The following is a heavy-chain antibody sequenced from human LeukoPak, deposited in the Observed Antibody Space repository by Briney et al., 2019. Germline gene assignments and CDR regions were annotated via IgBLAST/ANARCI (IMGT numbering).Heavy chain of an antibody. CDR3: ARATIFGWFDP. CDR2: ISSSSSYI. V-gene: IGHV3-21*01. CDR1: GFTFSSYS. J-gene: IGHJ5*02. D-gene: IGHD3-9*01. Sequence: GGSLRLSCAASGFTFSSYSMNWVRQAPGKGLEWVSSISSSSSYIYYADSVKGRFTISRDNAKNSLNLQMNSLRAEDTAVYYCARATIFGWFDPWGQGTLVTVSS.